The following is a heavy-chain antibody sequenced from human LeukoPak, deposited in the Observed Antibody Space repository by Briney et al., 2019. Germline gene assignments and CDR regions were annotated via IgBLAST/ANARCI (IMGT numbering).Heavy chain of an antibody. CDR2: IIPIFGTA. D-gene: IGHD1-26*01. V-gene: IGHV1-69*06. Sequence: SVRVSCKASGGTFSSYAISWVRQAPGQGLEWMGGIIPIFGTANYAQKFQGRVTITADKSTSTAYMELSSLRSEDTAVYYCATTLGATLLVRFDYWGQGTLVTVSS. CDR1: GGTFSSYA. CDR3: ATTLGATLLVRFDY. J-gene: IGHJ4*02.